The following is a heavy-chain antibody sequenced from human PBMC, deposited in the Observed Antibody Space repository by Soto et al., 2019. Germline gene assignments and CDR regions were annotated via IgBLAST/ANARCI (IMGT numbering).Heavy chain of an antibody. CDR3: ARDRVSYGDYSYYYGMDV. D-gene: IGHD4-17*01. Sequence: GGSLRLSCAASGFTFNTYAMSWVCQAPGKGLEWVSSISSSSSYIYYADSVKGRFTISRDNAKNSLYLQMNSLRAEDTAVYYCARDRVSYGDYSYYYGMDVWGQGTTVTVSS. CDR1: GFTFNTYA. J-gene: IGHJ6*02. CDR2: ISSSSSYI. V-gene: IGHV3-21*01.